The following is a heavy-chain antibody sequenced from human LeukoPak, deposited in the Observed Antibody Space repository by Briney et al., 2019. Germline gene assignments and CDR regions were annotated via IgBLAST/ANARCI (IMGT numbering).Heavy chain of an antibody. J-gene: IGHJ3*02. D-gene: IGHD5-18*01. Sequence: PGGSLRLSCAASGFTFSSYGMSWVRQAPGKGLEWVSAISGSGGSTYYADSVKGRFTISRDNSENTLYLQMNSLRAEDTAVYYCAKDHYSYGFWDAFDIWGQGTMVTVSS. CDR2: ISGSGGST. V-gene: IGHV3-23*01. CDR3: AKDHYSYGFWDAFDI. CDR1: GFTFSSYG.